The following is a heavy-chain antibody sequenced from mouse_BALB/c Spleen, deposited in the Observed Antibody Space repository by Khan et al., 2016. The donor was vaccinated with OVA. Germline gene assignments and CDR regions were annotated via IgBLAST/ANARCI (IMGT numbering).Heavy chain of an antibody. D-gene: IGHD1-2*01. CDR1: GYTFNSYY. V-gene: IGHV1S81*02. J-gene: IGHJ3*01. CDR2: INPSNGGT. Sequence: QVQLQQSGAELVKPGASVKLSCKASGYTFNSYYMYWVKQRPGQGLEWIGEINPSNGGTNFNEKFKSKATLTVDKSSSTAYMQLSSLPSEDSAVYYCTRGGYGGFAYWGQGTLVTVAA. CDR3: TRGGYGGFAY.